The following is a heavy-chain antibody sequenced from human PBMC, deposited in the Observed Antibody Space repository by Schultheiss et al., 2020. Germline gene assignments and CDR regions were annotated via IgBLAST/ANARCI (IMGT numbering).Heavy chain of an antibody. D-gene: IGHD3-10*01. CDR3: TIRMVQGVISPNDY. Sequence: GGSLRLSCAASGFTFSNAWMSWVRQAPGKGLEWVGRIKSKTDGGTTDYAAPVKGRFTISRDDSKNTLYLQMNSLKTEDTAVYYCTIRMVQGVISPNDYWGQGTLVTVSS. J-gene: IGHJ4*02. CDR2: IKSKTDGGTT. V-gene: IGHV3-15*01. CDR1: GFTFSNAW.